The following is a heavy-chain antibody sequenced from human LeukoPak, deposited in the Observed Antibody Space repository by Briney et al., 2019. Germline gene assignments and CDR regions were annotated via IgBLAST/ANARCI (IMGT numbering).Heavy chain of an antibody. D-gene: IGHD2/OR15-2a*01. J-gene: IGHJ6*02. Sequence: GASVKDSCKASGYTFTSYYMHWVRQAPGQGLEWMGIINPSGGSTSYAQKFQGRVTMTRDTSTSTVYMELSSLRSEDTAVYYCARDLTFLLAIYRDYYYYYGMDVWGQGTTVTVSS. CDR3: ARDLTFLLAIYRDYYYYYGMDV. V-gene: IGHV1-46*01. CDR2: INPSGGST. CDR1: GYTFTSYY.